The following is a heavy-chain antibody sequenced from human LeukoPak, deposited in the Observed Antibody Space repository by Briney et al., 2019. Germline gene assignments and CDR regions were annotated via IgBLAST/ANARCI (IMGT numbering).Heavy chain of an antibody. CDR3: ARGGMMSVQDAFDI. Sequence: PSETLSLTCGVYGGSFSGYYWSWIRQPPGKGLEWIGYIYYSGSTNYNPSLKSRVTISVDTSKNQFSLKLSSVTAADTAVYYCARGGMMSVQDAFDIWGQGTMVTVSS. CDR1: GGSFSGYY. J-gene: IGHJ3*02. V-gene: IGHV4-59*08. CDR2: IYYSGST. D-gene: IGHD3-16*01.